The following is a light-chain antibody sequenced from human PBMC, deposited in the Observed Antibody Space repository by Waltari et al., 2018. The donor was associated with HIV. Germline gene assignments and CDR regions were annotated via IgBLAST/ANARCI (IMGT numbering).Light chain of an antibody. CDR1: NIGSKR. CDR2: DGR. J-gene: IGLJ3*02. V-gene: IGLV3-21*02. Sequence: SYVLTQPPSVSVAPGQTARITCGGDNIGSKRVHWYQQMPGQAPVLVVYDGRDRPSGIPGRNSCSSSGNTDTLTISRVGAWDEAEYYCQVWIRTSDQLNWVFGGGTKLTVL. CDR3: QVWIRTSDQLNWV.